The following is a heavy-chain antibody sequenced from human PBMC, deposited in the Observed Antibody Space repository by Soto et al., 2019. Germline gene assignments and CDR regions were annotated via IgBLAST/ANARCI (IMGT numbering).Heavy chain of an antibody. D-gene: IGHD1-1*01. CDR2: IIPIFGRS. CDR3: ARDQDNWNDAVDAFDI. V-gene: IGHV1-69*06. J-gene: IGHJ3*02. CDR1: GGTFSSYA. Sequence: SVKVSCKASGGTFSSYASSWVRQAPGQGLEWMGGIIPIFGRSNYAQKFQGRVTITADKSTSTAYMELSSLRSEDTAVYYCARDQDNWNDAVDAFDIWGQGTMVTVSS.